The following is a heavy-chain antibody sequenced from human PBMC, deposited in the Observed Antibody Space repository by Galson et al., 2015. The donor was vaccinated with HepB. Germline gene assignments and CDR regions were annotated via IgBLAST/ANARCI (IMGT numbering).Heavy chain of an antibody. Sequence: SLRLSCAASGFTFDDYAMHWVRQAPGKGLEWVSGISWNSGSIGYADSVKGRFTISRDNAKNSLYLQMNSLRAEDTALYYCAKDRSYNWNYGAFDIWGQGTMVTVSS. D-gene: IGHD1-7*01. CDR3: AKDRSYNWNYGAFDI. J-gene: IGHJ3*02. CDR1: GFTFDDYA. V-gene: IGHV3-9*01. CDR2: ISWNSGSI.